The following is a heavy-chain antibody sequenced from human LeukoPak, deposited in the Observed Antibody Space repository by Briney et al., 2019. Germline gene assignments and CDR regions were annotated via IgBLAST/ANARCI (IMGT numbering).Heavy chain of an antibody. D-gene: IGHD2-8*01. CDR3: ARYLYYYYYMDV. CDR2: IIPISGTA. V-gene: IGHV1-69*13. J-gene: IGHJ6*03. CDR1: GGTFSSYA. Sequence: SVKVSCKASGGTFSSYAISWVRQAPGQGLEWMGGIIPISGTANYAQKFQGRVTITADESTSTAYMELSSLRSEDTAVYYCARYLYYYYYMDVWGKGTTVTVSS.